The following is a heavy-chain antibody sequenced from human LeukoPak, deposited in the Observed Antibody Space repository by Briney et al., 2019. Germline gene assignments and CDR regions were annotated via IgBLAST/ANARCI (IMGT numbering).Heavy chain of an antibody. J-gene: IGHJ3*02. D-gene: IGHD6-13*01. V-gene: IGHV1-69*05. Sequence: SVKLSCKASGGTFSSYAISWVRQAPGQGLEWMGGIIPIFGTANYAQKFQGRVTITTDESTSTAYMELSSLRSEDTAVYYCARDKVAAAGTYFGAFDIWGQGTMVTVSS. CDR2: IIPIFGTA. CDR1: GGTFSSYA. CDR3: ARDKVAAAGTYFGAFDI.